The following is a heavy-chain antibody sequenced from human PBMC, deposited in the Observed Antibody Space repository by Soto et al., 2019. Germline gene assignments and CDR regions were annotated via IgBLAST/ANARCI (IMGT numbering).Heavy chain of an antibody. J-gene: IGHJ4*02. CDR2: ISGSGGST. Sequence: EVQLLESGGGLVQPGGSLRLSCAASGFTFSSYAMSWVRQAPGKGLEXVSAISGSGGSTYYADSVXGRFTISRDNSKXXXXXXXXXXXXXXXXXXXXXXXXXXXXXXXXXXDYWGQGTLVTVSS. CDR3: XXXXXXXXXXXXXXDY. CDR1: GFTFSSYA. V-gene: IGHV3-23*01.